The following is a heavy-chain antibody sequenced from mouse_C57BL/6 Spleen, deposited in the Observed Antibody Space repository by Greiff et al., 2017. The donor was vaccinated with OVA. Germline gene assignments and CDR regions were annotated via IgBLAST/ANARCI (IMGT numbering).Heavy chain of an antibody. D-gene: IGHD1-1*01. CDR1: GYTFTSYW. CDR2: IYPGSGST. Sequence: QVQLKQPGAELVKPGASVKMSCKASGYTFTSYWITWVKQRPGQGLEWIGDIYPGSGSTNYNEKFKSKATLTVDTSSSTAYMQLSSLTSEDSAVYYCARITTVVATADYWGQGTTLTVSS. J-gene: IGHJ2*01. CDR3: ARITTVVATADY. V-gene: IGHV1-55*01.